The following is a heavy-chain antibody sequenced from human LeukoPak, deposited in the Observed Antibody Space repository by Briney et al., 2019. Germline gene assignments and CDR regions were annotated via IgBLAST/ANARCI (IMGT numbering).Heavy chain of an antibody. CDR2: IYYSGDT. Sequence: ETLSLTCTVSGGSMRDYYWSWIRQPPGKGLEWIGYIYYSGDTKYNPSLKSRVTMSVDTSKNQFSLTVKSVTAADTAVYYCARDNESDSKIPNWFDPWGQGTLVTVSS. CDR3: ARDNESDSKIPNWFDP. V-gene: IGHV4-59*01. CDR1: GGSMRDYY. J-gene: IGHJ5*02. D-gene: IGHD4-11*01.